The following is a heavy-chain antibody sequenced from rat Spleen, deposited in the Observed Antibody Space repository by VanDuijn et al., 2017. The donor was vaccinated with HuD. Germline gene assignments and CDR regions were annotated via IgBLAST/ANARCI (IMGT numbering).Heavy chain of an antibody. CDR2: ISVGAVNT. CDR1: GFTFSNYY. D-gene: IGHD1-11*01. CDR3: ARRSELYVMDA. Sequence: EVQLVESGGGLVQPGRSMKLSCAASGFTFSNYYMAWVRQAPTTGLAWVASISVGAVNTYYRDSVKGRFTISRDNAKITLFLQMDSLRSEDTATYYCARRSELYVMDAWGQGASVTVSS. J-gene: IGHJ4*01. V-gene: IGHV5-25*01.